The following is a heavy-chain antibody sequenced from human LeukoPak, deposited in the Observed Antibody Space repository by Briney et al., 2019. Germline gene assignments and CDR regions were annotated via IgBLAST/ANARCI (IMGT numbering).Heavy chain of an antibody. CDR3: ARGTPIAAAAHYYYYYMDV. D-gene: IGHD6-13*01. CDR1: GGSISSYY. V-gene: IGHV4-4*07. CDR2: IYTSGST. Sequence: SETLSLTCTVSGGSISSYYWSWIRQPAGKGLEWIGRIYTSGSTNYNPSLKSRVTMSVDTSKNQFSLKLSSVTAADTAVYYCARGTPIAAAAHYYYYYMDVWGKGTTVTVSS. J-gene: IGHJ6*03.